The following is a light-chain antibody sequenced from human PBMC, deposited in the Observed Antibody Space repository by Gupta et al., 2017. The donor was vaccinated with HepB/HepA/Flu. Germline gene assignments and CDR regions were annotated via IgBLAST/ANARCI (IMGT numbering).Light chain of an antibody. V-gene: IGKV1-39*01. J-gene: IGKJ1*01. CDR3: QQSYLPPRT. CDR1: QTIRTS. Sequence: DIQMSQSPSSLSASIGDRVTITCRASQTIRTSLNWYQQKPGKAPKLLISSSANLQSGVPSRFSGSGYGTDFTLIITSVQPEDFATYYCQQSYLPPRTFGQGTXVEI. CDR2: SSA.